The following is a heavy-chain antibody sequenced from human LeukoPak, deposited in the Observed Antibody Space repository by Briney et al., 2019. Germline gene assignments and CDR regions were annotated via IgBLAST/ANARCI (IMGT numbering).Heavy chain of an antibody. D-gene: IGHD2-21*02. CDR1: GYTFTSYY. CDR2: INPSGGST. Sequence: ASVKVSCKASGYTFTSYYMHWVRQAPGQGLEWMGIINPSGGSTSYAQKFQGRVTMTRDMTTSTVYMELSSLRSEDTAVYYCARGMWAAYCGGDCYSLGDYWGQGTLVTVSS. CDR3: ARGMWAAYCGGDCYSLGDY. V-gene: IGHV1-46*01. J-gene: IGHJ4*02.